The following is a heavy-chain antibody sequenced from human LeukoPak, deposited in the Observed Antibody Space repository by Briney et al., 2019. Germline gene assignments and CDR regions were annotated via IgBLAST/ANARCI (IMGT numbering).Heavy chain of an antibody. CDR3: GRDPKLGIRGYTYGYIDY. CDR1: GYSFISYA. CDR2: INTNTGNP. D-gene: IGHD5-18*01. J-gene: IGHJ4*02. Sequence: ASVKVSCKTSGYSFISYAINWVQQAPGQGLEWMGWINTNTGNPTYAQGFTGRYVFSLDTSVSTAYLQISGLKADDTAVYFCGRDPKLGIRGYTYGYIDYWGQGTLVTVSS. V-gene: IGHV7-4-1*02.